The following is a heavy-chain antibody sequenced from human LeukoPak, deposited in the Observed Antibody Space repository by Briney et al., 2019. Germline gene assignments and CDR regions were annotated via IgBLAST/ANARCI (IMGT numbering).Heavy chain of an antibody. Sequence: KPSETLSLTCTVSDGSISSSSYYWGWIRQPPGKGLEWIGTIYYTGSTYYNPSLKSRVTISVDTSKNQFSLKLSSVTAPDTAVYYCASRLGGSDYLDYWGQGTLVTVSS. J-gene: IGHJ4*02. CDR3: ASRLGGSDYLDY. D-gene: IGHD1-26*01. CDR2: IYYTGST. V-gene: IGHV4-39*01. CDR1: DGSISSSSYY.